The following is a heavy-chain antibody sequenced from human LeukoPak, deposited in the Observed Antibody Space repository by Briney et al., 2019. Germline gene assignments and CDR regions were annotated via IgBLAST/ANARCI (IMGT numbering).Heavy chain of an antibody. J-gene: IGHJ4*02. CDR1: GGTFSNYA. V-gene: IGHV1-69*05. CDR2: IFPIFGTT. Sequence: ASVKVSCKASGGTFSNYAISWVRQAPGQGLEWMGRIFPIFGTTNYAQKFQGRVTITTDESTSTAYMELSSLRSEDTAVYYCARGGEANYYDTSGYYLYYYWGQGTLVTVSS. D-gene: IGHD3-22*01. CDR3: ARGGEANYYDTSGYYLYYY.